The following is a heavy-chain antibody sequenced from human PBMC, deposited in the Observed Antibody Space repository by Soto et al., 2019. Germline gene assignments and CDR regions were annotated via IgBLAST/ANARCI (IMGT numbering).Heavy chain of an antibody. CDR2: ISGSSSYT. CDR1: GFTFSTYA. V-gene: IGHV3-23*01. J-gene: IGHJ4*02. Sequence: GGSLRLSCAASGFTFSTYAMSWVRQAPGKGLEWVSSISGSSSYTYYADSVKGRFTISRDNSKNTLYLQMNSLRAEDTAVYYCAKVQGTVAVAGAYFDYWGQGTLVTVSS. D-gene: IGHD6-19*01. CDR3: AKVQGTVAVAGAYFDY.